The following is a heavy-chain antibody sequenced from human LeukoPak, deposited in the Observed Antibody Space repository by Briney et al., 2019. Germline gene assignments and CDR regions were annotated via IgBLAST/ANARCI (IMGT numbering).Heavy chain of an antibody. CDR2: IYHSGST. Sequence: SETLSLTCTVSGGSISSGGYSWSWIRQPPGKGLEWIGYIYHSGSTYYNPSLKSRVTISVDRSKNQFSLKLSSVTAADTAVYYCARAISTMVRGIDYWGQGTLVTVSS. V-gene: IGHV4-30-2*01. CDR1: GGSISSGGYS. CDR3: ARAISTMVRGIDY. D-gene: IGHD3-10*01. J-gene: IGHJ4*02.